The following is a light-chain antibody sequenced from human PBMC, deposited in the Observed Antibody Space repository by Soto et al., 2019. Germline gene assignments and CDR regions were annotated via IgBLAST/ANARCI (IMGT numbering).Light chain of an antibody. J-gene: IGLJ3*02. CDR1: SSDVGGYNY. V-gene: IGLV2-14*01. CDR2: EVS. Sequence: QSALTQPASVSGSPGQSITIYCNGTSSDVGGYNYVSWYQQHPGKAPKLMIYEVSNRPSGVSNRFSGSKSGNTASLTISGLQAEDEADYYCSSYTSSSTLVFGGGTKLTVL. CDR3: SSYTSSSTLV.